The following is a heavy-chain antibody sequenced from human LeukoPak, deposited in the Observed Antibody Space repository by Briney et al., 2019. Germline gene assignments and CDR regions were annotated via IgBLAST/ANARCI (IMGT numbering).Heavy chain of an antibody. V-gene: IGHV4-4*02. CDR3: ARESGEDGYNGPDI. CDR1: GGSISSSNW. J-gene: IGHJ3*02. Sequence: SETLSLTCAVSGGSISSSNWWSWVRQPPGKGLEWIGEIYHSGSTNYNPSLKSRVTISVDKSKNQFSLKLSSVTAADTAVYYCARESGEDGYNGPDIWGQGTMVTVSS. D-gene: IGHD5-24*01. CDR2: IYHSGST.